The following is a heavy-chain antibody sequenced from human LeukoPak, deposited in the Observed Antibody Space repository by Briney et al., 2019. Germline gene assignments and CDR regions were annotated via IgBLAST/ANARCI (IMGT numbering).Heavy chain of an antibody. CDR3: GRVDHLQQQLATDY. J-gene: IGHJ4*02. D-gene: IGHD6-13*01. Sequence: QPGGSLRLSCAASGFTVSSTYMIWVRQAPWKGLEWVSIIYGGGTTYYADPVKGRFTISRDNSKNTLFLRMNSLRAEDTAVYYCGRVDHLQQQLATDYWGQGTLVTVSS. CDR2: IYGGGTT. CDR1: GFTVSSTY. V-gene: IGHV3-53*01.